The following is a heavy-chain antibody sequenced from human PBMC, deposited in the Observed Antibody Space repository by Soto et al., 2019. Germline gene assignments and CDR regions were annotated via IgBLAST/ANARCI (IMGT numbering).Heavy chain of an antibody. Sequence: QVQLQQWGAGLLKPSETLSLTCAVYGGSFSGYYWSWIRQPPGKGLEWIGEINHSGSTNYNPSLKSRVTISVDTSKNQFSLKLSSVTAADTAVYYCERGGCTANWFDPWGQGTLVTVSS. D-gene: IGHD2-8*01. J-gene: IGHJ5*02. V-gene: IGHV4-34*01. CDR3: ERGGCTANWFDP. CDR2: INHSGST. CDR1: GGSFSGYY.